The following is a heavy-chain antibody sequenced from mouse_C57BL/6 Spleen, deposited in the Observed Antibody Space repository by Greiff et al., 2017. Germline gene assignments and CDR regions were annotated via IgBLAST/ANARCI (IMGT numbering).Heavy chain of an antibody. CDR1: GYTFTTYP. V-gene: IGHV1-47*01. CDR2: FHPYNDDT. J-gene: IGHJ1*03. D-gene: IGHD1-1*01. CDR3: ARADYYGSSYWYFDV. Sequence: QVQLQQSGAELVKPGASVKMSCKASGYTFTTYPIEWMKQNHGKSLEWIGNFHPYNDDTKYNEKFKGKATLTVEKSSSTVYLALSRLTSDDSAVYYCARADYYGSSYWYFDVWGTGTTVTVSS.